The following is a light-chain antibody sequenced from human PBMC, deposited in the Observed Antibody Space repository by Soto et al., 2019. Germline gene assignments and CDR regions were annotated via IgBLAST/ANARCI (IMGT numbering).Light chain of an antibody. CDR1: SSDVGGYNF. Sequence: QSALTQPASVSGSPGQSITISCTGTSSDVGGYNFVSWYQQHPDKAPKLIIYDVTNRPSGVSNRFSGSKSGNTVSLTISGVQAEAEADYYCSSYTSISTYVFGTGTKLTVL. CDR3: SSYTSISTYV. V-gene: IGLV2-14*01. J-gene: IGLJ1*01. CDR2: DVT.